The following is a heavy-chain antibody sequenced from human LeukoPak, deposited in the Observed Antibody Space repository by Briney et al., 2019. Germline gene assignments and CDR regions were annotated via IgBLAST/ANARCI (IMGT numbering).Heavy chain of an antibody. Sequence: GGSLRLSCAASGFTFDDYAMHWVRQAPGKGLEWVSGITWNSGSIGYADSVKGRFTISRDNAKNSLYLQMNSLRAEDTAVYYCARNKYYYGLGNYGVPNWFDPWGQGTLVTVSS. CDR2: ITWNSGSI. CDR1: GFTFDDYA. J-gene: IGHJ5*02. CDR3: ARNKYYYGLGNYGVPNWFDP. D-gene: IGHD3-10*01. V-gene: IGHV3-9*01.